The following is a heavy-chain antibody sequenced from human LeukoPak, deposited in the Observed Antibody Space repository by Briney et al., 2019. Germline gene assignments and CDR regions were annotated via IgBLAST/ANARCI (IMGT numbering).Heavy chain of an antibody. CDR2: ISYDGSNK. J-gene: IGHJ4*02. V-gene: IGHV3-30*03. CDR3: ARELALVPFDY. CDR1: GFTFSSYG. D-gene: IGHD2-8*02. Sequence: PGGSLRLSCAASGFTFSSYGMHWVRQAPGKGLEWVAVISYDGSNKYYADSVKGRFTISRDNAKNSLYLQMNSLRAEDTAVYYCARELALVPFDYWGQGTLVTVSS.